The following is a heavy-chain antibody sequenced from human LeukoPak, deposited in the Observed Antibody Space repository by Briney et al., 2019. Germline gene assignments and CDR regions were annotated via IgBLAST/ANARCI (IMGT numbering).Heavy chain of an antibody. Sequence: SETLSLTCAVYGGSFSGYYWSWIRQPPGKGLEWIGQINHSGSTNYNPSLKSRVTISVDTSKNQFSLKLSSVTAADTAVYYCAREGTGYSSSWYPSWGQGTLVTVSS. V-gene: IGHV4-34*01. CDR2: INHSGST. J-gene: IGHJ4*02. CDR3: AREGTGYSSSWYPS. D-gene: IGHD6-13*01. CDR1: GGSFSGYY.